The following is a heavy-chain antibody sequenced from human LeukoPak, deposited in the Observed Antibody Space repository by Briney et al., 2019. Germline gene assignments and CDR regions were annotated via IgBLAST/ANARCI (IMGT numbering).Heavy chain of an antibody. D-gene: IGHD2-15*01. CDR1: GYTFTGYY. J-gene: IGHJ4*02. CDR3: ARDPSIGYCSGGSCYGLADY. Sequence: ASVMVSCKASGYTFTGYYMHWVRQAPGQGLEWMGWINPNSGGTNYAQKFQGRVTMTRDTSISTAYMELSRLRSDDTAVYYCARDPSIGYCSGGSCYGLADYWGQGTLVTVSS. V-gene: IGHV1-2*02. CDR2: INPNSGGT.